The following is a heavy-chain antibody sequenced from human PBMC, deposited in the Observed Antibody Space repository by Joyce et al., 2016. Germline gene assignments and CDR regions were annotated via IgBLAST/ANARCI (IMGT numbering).Heavy chain of an antibody. CDR1: SGFISSPFW. D-gene: IGHD2-8*02. CDR2: SYYSGTT. J-gene: IGHJ5*02. V-gene: IGHV4-4*02. Sequence: QVQLQESGPGLVKPSGTLSLSCAVSSGFISSPFWWTWIRQSPGKGLEWIGESYYSGTTNYNPSLKSRVTISLDMSKNYFNLNLTSVTAADTAIYYCARGISTGQFGNWFDPWGQGILVTVSS. CDR3: ARGISTGQFGNWFDP.